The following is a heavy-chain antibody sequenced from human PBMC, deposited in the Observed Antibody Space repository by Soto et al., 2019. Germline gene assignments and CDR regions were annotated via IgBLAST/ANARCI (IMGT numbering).Heavy chain of an antibody. CDR1: GFTFSNYW. CDR2: ISHDGSGA. V-gene: IGHV3-74*01. J-gene: IGHJ1*01. Sequence: GGSLRLSCAASGFTFSNYWMHWVRQVPGRGLVWVSRISHDGSGASYADSVKGRFTISRDNAKNTVYLQMNSLRAEDTAVYYCAKTGAWDLLGALDHWGQGTLVTVSS. D-gene: IGHD1-26*01. CDR3: AKTGAWDLLGALDH.